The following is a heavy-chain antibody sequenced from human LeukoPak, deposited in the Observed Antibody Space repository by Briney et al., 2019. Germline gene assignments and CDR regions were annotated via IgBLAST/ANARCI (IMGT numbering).Heavy chain of an antibody. J-gene: IGHJ4*02. D-gene: IGHD3-22*01. CDR3: AKDSRRWKTYYYESSGLYYFAY. V-gene: IGHV3-30*02. CDR1: GFTFSSYG. Sequence: GESLRLSCAASGFTFSSYGMHWVRQAPGKGLEWVAFIRYDGSNKYYADSVKGRFTISRDNSKNTQYLQMNSLRVEDTAVYYCAKDSRRWKTYYYESSGLYYFAYWGQGTLVTVSS. CDR2: IRYDGSNK.